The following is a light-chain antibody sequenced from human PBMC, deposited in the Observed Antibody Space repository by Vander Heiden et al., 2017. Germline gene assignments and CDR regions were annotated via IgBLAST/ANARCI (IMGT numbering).Light chain of an antibody. CDR3: MQTTHFPLT. CDR2: KIS. CDR1: QSLVDSDGNTY. Sequence: DTGLTQTPLSSPVTLGQPASISCRSSQSLVDSDGNTYLSWLQQRPGQPPRLLIYKISCRFSGVPDRFSGSGAGTDFTLEISRVEAEDVAGYYCMQTTHFPLTFGGGTRVETK. J-gene: IGKJ4*01. V-gene: IGKV2-24*01.